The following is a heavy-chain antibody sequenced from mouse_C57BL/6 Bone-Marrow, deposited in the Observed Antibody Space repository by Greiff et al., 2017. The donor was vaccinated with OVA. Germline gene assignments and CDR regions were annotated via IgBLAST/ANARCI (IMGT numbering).Heavy chain of an antibody. CDR2: IYPGSGST. J-gene: IGHJ4*01. CDR3: ARGGTTVVATDYYAMDY. D-gene: IGHD1-1*01. Sequence: QVQLQQPGAELVKPGASVKMSCKASGYSFTSYWITWVKQRPGQGLEWIGDIYPGSGSTNYNEKFKSKATLTVDTSSSTAYMQLSSLTSEDSAVYYCARGGTTVVATDYYAMDYWGQGTSVTVSS. CDR1: GYSFTSYW. V-gene: IGHV1-55*01.